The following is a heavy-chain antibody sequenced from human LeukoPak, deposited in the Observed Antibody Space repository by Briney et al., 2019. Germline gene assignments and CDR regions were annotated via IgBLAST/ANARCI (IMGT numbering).Heavy chain of an antibody. CDR1: GFTFSSYW. J-gene: IGHJ4*02. D-gene: IGHD3-22*01. Sequence: GGSLRLSCAASGFTFSSYWMSWVRQAPGKGLEWVANIKQDGSEKYYVDSVKGRFTISRDNAKNSLYLQMNSLRAEDTAVYYCAKALYYYDSSGYYFDYWGQGTLVTVSS. V-gene: IGHV3-7*01. CDR2: IKQDGSEK. CDR3: AKALYYYDSSGYYFDY.